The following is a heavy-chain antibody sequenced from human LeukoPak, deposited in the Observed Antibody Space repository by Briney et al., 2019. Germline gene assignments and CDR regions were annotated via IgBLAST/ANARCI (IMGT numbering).Heavy chain of an antibody. D-gene: IGHD5-18*01. Sequence: GVLRLSCAASGFTFSDHYMSWIRQAPGKGLEWVSYISSSGSTIYYADSVKGRFTISRDNAKNSLYLQMNSPRAEDTAVYYCARDSGYSYGWFFPLGYWGQGTLVTVSS. CDR1: GFTFSDHY. CDR3: ARDSGYSYGWFFPLGY. CDR2: ISSSGSTI. V-gene: IGHV3-11*01. J-gene: IGHJ4*02.